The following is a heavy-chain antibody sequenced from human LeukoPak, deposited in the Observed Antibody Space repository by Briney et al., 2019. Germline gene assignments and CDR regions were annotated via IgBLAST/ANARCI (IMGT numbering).Heavy chain of an antibody. Sequence: GGSLRLSCAASGYTFSSYAMSWVRQAPGKGLEWVSAISGSGGSTYYADSVKGRFTISRDNSKNTLYLQMNSLRAEDTAVYYCANSHRPTGYSSGWGQGTLVTVSS. CDR2: ISGSGGST. CDR3: ANSHRPTGYSSG. V-gene: IGHV3-23*01. J-gene: IGHJ4*02. D-gene: IGHD6-19*01. CDR1: GYTFSSYA.